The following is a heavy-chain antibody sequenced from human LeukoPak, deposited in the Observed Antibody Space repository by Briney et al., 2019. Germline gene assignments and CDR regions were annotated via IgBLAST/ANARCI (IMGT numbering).Heavy chain of an antibody. D-gene: IGHD3-22*01. CDR1: GYTFTSYG. CDR2: ISAYNGNT. Sequence: ASVKVSCKASGYTFTSYGISWVRQAPGQGLEWMGWISAYNGNTNYAQELQGRVTMTTDTSTSTAYMELRSLRSDDTAVYYCARDRGDYDSSGYYYVDAFDIWGQGTMVTVSS. CDR3: ARDRGDYDSSGYYYVDAFDI. V-gene: IGHV1-18*01. J-gene: IGHJ3*02.